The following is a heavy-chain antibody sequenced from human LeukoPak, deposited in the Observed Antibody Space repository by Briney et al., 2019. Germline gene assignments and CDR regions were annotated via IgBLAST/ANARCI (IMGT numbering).Heavy chain of an antibody. CDR2: IYPGDSDT. J-gene: IGHJ4*02. D-gene: IGHD1-26*01. CDR3: ATLQDRESHYYFDY. CDR1: GYSFTSYW. Sequence: GESLRISCNGSGYSFTSYWIGWVRQMPGKGLEWMGIIYPGDSDTRYSPSFQGQVTISADKSISTAYLQWSSLKASDTAMYYCATLQDRESHYYFDYWGQGTLVTVSS. V-gene: IGHV5-51*01.